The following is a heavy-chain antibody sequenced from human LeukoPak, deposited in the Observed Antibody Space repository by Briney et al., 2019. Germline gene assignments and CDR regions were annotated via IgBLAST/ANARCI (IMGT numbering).Heavy chain of an antibody. CDR2: IKQDGSEK. V-gene: IGHV3-7*01. Sequence: RSLRLSCAASGFTFSSYWMSWVRQAPGKGLEWVANIKQDGSEKYYVDSVKGRFTISRDNAKNSLYLQMNSLRAVDTAVYYCARDLGVVVVAAANDYWGQGTLVTVSS. D-gene: IGHD2-15*01. CDR1: GFTFSSYW. CDR3: ARDLGVVVVAAANDY. J-gene: IGHJ4*02.